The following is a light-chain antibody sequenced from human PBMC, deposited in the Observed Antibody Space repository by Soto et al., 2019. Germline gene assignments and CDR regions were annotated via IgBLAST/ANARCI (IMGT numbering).Light chain of an antibody. Sequence: DIQMTQSPSSLSASVGDRVTITCRASQGIRNYLAWYQQKPGKVPKLLIYAASTLQSGVPSRFSGSGSGTDFTRTIGSLQPEEVATYYCQRYDSAPRTFGQGTKVEI. J-gene: IGKJ1*01. V-gene: IGKV1-27*01. CDR1: QGIRNY. CDR2: AAS. CDR3: QRYDSAPRT.